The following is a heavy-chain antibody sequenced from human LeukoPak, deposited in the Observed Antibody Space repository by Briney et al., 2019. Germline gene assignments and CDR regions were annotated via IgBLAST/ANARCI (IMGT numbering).Heavy chain of an antibody. CDR2: VYYSGST. CDR3: ARRFAVNPRYAFDI. V-gene: IGHV4-59*08. D-gene: IGHD4-17*01. CDR1: AGSISTYY. Sequence: PSETLSLTCTVSAGSISTYYWTWIRQPPAKGLEWIGYVYYSGSTSYNPSLKSRVTISVDTSKNQFSLKLSSVTAADTAVYYCARRFAVNPRYAFDIWGPGTMVTVSS. J-gene: IGHJ3*02.